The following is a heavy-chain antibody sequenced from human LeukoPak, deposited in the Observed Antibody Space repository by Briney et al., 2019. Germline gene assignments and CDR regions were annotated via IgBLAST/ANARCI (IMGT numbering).Heavy chain of an antibody. CDR2: ISGSSSNK. CDR3: ARATGTWGHDGFDI. Sequence: ASVKVSCKAYGYTYMSHGISWVRQAPGQGLEWMGWISGSSSNKNYAQRLQGRVTMTTDTSTTTAYMELTSLRSDDTAVYYCARATGTWGHDGFDIWGQGTMVTVSS. D-gene: IGHD3-16*01. CDR1: GYTYMSHG. J-gene: IGHJ3*02. V-gene: IGHV1-18*01.